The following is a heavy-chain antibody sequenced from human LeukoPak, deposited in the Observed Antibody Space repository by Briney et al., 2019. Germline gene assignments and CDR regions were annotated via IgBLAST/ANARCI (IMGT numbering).Heavy chain of an antibody. CDR3: EQAGY. V-gene: IGHV3-23*01. CDR1: GFTFSSYA. J-gene: IGHJ4*02. Sequence: GGSLRLSCAASGFTFSSYALSWVRQTPGKGLECVSGISASGESTYYADSVKGRFTISRDRNKVTLQMTRLRVDDTAVYYCEQAGYWGQGALVTVSS. CDR2: ISASGEST. D-gene: IGHD6-13*01.